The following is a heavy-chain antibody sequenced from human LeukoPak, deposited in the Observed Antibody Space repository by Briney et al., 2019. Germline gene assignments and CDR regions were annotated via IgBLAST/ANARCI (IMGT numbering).Heavy chain of an antibody. CDR3: AKDRRSGHCSSTSCYHYYYGMDV. D-gene: IGHD2-2*01. J-gene: IGHJ6*02. V-gene: IGHV3-30*04. CDR2: ISYDGSNK. Sequence: GGSLRLSCAASGFTFSSYAMHWVRQAPGKGLEWVAVISYDGSNKYYADSVKGRFTISRDNSKNTLYLQMNSLRAEDTAVYYCAKDRRSGHCSSTSCYHYYYGMDVWGQGTTVTVSS. CDR1: GFTFSSYA.